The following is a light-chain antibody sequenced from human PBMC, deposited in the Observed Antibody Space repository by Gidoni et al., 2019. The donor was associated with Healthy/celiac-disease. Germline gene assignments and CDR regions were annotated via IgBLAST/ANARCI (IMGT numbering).Light chain of an antibody. CDR3: QQYNNWPPMYT. V-gene: IGKV3-15*01. Sequence: EIVMTQSPATLSVSPGERATFSCRASQSVNSNLAWYQQKHGQAPRLLIYGASTRATGIPARFSGSGSGTEFTLTISSLQSEDFAVYYCQQYNNWPPMYTFGQGTKLEIK. CDR1: QSVNSN. CDR2: GAS. J-gene: IGKJ2*01.